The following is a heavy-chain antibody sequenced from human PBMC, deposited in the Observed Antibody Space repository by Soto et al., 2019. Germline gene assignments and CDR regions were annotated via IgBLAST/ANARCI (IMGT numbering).Heavy chain of an antibody. CDR3: APNFYGDYVESAFDI. D-gene: IGHD4-17*01. J-gene: IGHJ3*02. CDR1: GFTFSSYA. CDR2: ISGSGGST. V-gene: IGHV3-23*01. Sequence: GGSLRLSCAASGFTFSSYAMSWVRQAPGKGLEWVSAISGSGGSTYYADSVKGRFTISRDNSKNTLYLQMNSLRAEDTAVYYCAPNFYGDYVESAFDIWGQGTMVTVSS.